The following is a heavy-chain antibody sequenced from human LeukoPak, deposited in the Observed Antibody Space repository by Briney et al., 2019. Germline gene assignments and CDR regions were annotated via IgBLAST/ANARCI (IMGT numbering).Heavy chain of an antibody. D-gene: IGHD3-16*02. CDR3: AREGGFGYDDAFDT. Sequence: GRSLRLSCAASGFTFSSYALHWVRQAPGKGLEWVAVISYDGSNKIYADSVKGRFTISRDNAKNSVYLQMNSLRAEDTAVYYCAREGGFGYDDAFDTWGHGTTVTVSS. V-gene: IGHV3-30-3*01. CDR2: ISYDGSNK. J-gene: IGHJ3*02. CDR1: GFTFSSYA.